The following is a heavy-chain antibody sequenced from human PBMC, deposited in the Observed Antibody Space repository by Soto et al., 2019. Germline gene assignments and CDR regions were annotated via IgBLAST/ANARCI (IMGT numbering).Heavy chain of an antibody. CDR1: GFTFGDYA. CDR3: TRIRYFDWFDSYYFDY. Sequence: TGGSLRLSCTASGFTFGDYAMSWFRQAPGKGLEWVGFIRSKAYGGTTEYAASVKGRFTISRDDSKSIAYLQMNSLKTEDTAVYYCTRIRYFDWFDSYYFDYWGQGTLVTVSS. J-gene: IGHJ4*02. D-gene: IGHD3-9*01. CDR2: IRSKAYGGTT. V-gene: IGHV3-49*03.